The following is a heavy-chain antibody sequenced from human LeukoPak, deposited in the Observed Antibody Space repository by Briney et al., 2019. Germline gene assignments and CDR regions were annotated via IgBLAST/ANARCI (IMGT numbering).Heavy chain of an antibody. CDR3: ARDPYSGSYYMDY. Sequence: ASVNVSCKASGYNFTSNGISWVRQAAGQGLEGMGWISAYNGNTNYAQKLQGRVTMTTDTSTSTAYMELRSLRSDDTALYYCARDPYSGSYYMDYWGQGTLVTVSS. V-gene: IGHV1-18*01. J-gene: IGHJ4*02. CDR1: GYNFTSNG. CDR2: ISAYNGNT. D-gene: IGHD1-26*01.